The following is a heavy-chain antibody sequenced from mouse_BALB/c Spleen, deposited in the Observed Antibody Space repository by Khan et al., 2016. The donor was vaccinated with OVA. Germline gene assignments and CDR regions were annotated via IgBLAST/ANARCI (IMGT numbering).Heavy chain of an antibody. V-gene: IGHV5-17*02. D-gene: IGHD1-1*01. J-gene: IGHJ2*01. Sequence: EVQLVESGGGLVQPGGSRKLSCAASGFTFSTYGMHWVRQAPEKGLEWVAYISGDSSTVYYADTVKGRFTISRDNPKNTLFLQMTSLMSEDTARYYCATCYFYGYYFDYWGPGTTLTVSS. CDR1: GFTFSTYG. CDR2: ISGDSSTV. CDR3: ATCYFYGYYFDY.